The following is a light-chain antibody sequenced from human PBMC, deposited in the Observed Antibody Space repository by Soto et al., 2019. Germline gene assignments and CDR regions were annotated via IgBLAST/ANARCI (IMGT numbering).Light chain of an antibody. Sequence: EIVLTQSPGTLSLSPGERATLSCRASQSVSSSSLAWYQQRRGQAPRLLIHDASSRATGIPDRFSGSGSGTDFTLTISRLEPEDFAVYYCQQYGNSPQTFGQGTKVDIK. J-gene: IGKJ1*01. V-gene: IGKV3-20*01. CDR2: DAS. CDR1: QSVSSSS. CDR3: QQYGNSPQT.